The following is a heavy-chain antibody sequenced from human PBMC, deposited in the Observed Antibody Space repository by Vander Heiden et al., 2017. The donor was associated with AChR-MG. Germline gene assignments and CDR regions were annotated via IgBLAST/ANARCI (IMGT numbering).Heavy chain of an antibody. V-gene: IGHV4-34*01. CDR3: ARSYYYGSGSYPQRY. CDR2: INHSGST. J-gene: IGHJ4*02. CDR1: GGSFSGHY. D-gene: IGHD3-10*01. Sequence: QVQLQQWGAGLLKPSETLSLTCAVYGGSFSGHYWSWIRQPPGKGLEWIGEINHSGSTNYNPSLKSRVTISVDTSKNQFSLKLSSVTAADTAVYYCARSYYYGSGSYPQRYWGQGTLVTVSS.